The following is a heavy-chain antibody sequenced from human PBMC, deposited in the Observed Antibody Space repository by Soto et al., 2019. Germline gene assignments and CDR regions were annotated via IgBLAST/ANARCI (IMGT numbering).Heavy chain of an antibody. Sequence: GGSLRLSCAASGFTFSSYAMSWVRQAPGKGLEWVSAISGSGGSTYYADSVKGRFTISRDNSKNTLYLQMNSLRAEDTAVYYCARDFSGYFDWFLSDPTQSDIQYYYYYGMDVWGQGTTVTVSS. J-gene: IGHJ6*02. CDR1: GFTFSSYA. V-gene: IGHV3-23*01. CDR2: ISGSGGST. D-gene: IGHD3-9*01. CDR3: ARDFSGYFDWFLSDPTQSDIQYYYYYGMDV.